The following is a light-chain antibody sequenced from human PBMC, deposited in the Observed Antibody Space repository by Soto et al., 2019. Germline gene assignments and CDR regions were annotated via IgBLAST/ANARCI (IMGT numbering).Light chain of an antibody. CDR1: QSISTW. Sequence: QMTQSPSTLSASVGDTVTITCRASQSISTWLAWYQQKPGKAPKLLIYKASTLESGVPSRFSGSGSGTEFTLTISSLQPDDFSTYYCQQYNTYSTFGQGTKVEIK. J-gene: IGKJ1*01. CDR2: KAS. V-gene: IGKV1-5*03. CDR3: QQYNTYST.